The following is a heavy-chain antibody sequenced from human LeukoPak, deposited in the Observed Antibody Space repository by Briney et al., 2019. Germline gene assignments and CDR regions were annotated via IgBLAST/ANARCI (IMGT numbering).Heavy chain of an antibody. Sequence: ASVKVSCKASGYTFSGYYIHWVRQAPRQGLEWMGWISAYNGNTNYAQKLQGRVTMTTDTSTSTAYMELRSLRSDDTAVYYCARDLGGPKMTTVSSTRIDYWGQGTLVTVSS. D-gene: IGHD4-17*01. CDR2: ISAYNGNT. CDR3: ARDLGGPKMTTVSSTRIDY. CDR1: GYTFSGYY. V-gene: IGHV1-18*04. J-gene: IGHJ4*02.